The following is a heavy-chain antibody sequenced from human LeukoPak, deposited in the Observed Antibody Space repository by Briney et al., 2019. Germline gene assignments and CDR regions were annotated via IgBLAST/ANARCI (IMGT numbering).Heavy chain of an antibody. CDR2: IYYSGST. Sequence: SETLSLTCTVSGGSISSSSYYWGWIRQPPGKGLEWIGSIYYSGSTYYNPSLKSRVIISVDTSKNQFSLKLSSVTAADTAVYYCARATAYRYYYDSSGYPNWFDPWGQGTLVTVSS. CDR3: ARATAYRYYYDSSGYPNWFDP. V-gene: IGHV4-39*07. D-gene: IGHD3-22*01. J-gene: IGHJ5*02. CDR1: GGSISSSSYY.